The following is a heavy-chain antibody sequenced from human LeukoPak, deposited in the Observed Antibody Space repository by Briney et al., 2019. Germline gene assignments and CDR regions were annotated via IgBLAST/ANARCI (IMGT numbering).Heavy chain of an antibody. CDR3: ARAVGHGSGSPRMDV. CDR2: IISSSNTI. J-gene: IGHJ6*04. D-gene: IGHD3-10*01. V-gene: IGHV3-48*01. Sequence: GGSLRLSCAVSGFTFSTHSMNWVRQAPGKGLEWVSYIISSSNTIYYADSVKGRFTISRDNAKNSLYLQMNSLGAEDTAVYYCARAVGHGSGSPRMDVWGKGTTVTVSS. CDR1: GFTFSTHS.